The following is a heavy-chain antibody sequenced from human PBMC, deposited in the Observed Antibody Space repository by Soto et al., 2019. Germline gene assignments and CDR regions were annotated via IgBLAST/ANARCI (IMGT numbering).Heavy chain of an antibody. CDR3: ARAKNDYGDAFDI. J-gene: IGHJ3*02. D-gene: IGHD4-17*01. CDR1: GYSFTSYW. CDR2: IYPGDSDT. V-gene: IGHV5-51*01. Sequence: ESLKISCQGSGYSFTSYWIGWVRQMPGKGLEWMGIIYPGDSDTRYSPSFQGQVTISADKSISTAYLQWSSLKASDTAMYYCARAKNDYGDAFDIWGQGTMVTVSS.